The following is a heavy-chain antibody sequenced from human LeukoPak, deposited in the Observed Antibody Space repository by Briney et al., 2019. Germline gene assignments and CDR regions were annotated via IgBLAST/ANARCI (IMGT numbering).Heavy chain of an antibody. CDR3: ARSRFYFDY. CDR2: IKPDGSEK. Sequence: GRSLRLSCAASGFTFSSYAMHWVRQAPGKGLEWVAKIKPDGSEKDHVDSVKGRFTISRDNAKNSLYLQLNSLRAEDTAVYYCARSRFYFDYWGQGTLVTVSS. J-gene: IGHJ4*02. V-gene: IGHV3-7*01. CDR1: GFTFSSYA.